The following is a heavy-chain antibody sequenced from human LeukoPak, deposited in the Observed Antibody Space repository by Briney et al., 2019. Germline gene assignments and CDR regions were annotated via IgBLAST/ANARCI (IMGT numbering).Heavy chain of an antibody. Sequence: HPGGSLRLSCAASGFTFASYAMTWVRQAPGKVLEWVSAVSGSGGSTYSADSVKGRLTISRDNSKNTLYLQINSLRAEDTAVYYCARDGTAMVITNGYFDYWGQGTLVTVSS. D-gene: IGHD5-18*01. CDR2: VSGSGGST. CDR1: GFTFASYA. V-gene: IGHV3-23*01. J-gene: IGHJ4*02. CDR3: ARDGTAMVITNGYFDY.